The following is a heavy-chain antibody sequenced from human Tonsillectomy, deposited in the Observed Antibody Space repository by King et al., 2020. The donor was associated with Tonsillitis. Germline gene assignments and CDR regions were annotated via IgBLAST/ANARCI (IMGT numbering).Heavy chain of an antibody. D-gene: IGHD3-3*01. Sequence: QLVQSGAEVKKPGASVKVSCKASGYTFTGYYMNWVRQAPGQGLEWMGWINPNSGGTNYAQKFQGRVTMTRDTSVSTAYMELSRLRSDDTAVYYCARDIDDFWSGIDPAFDYWGQGTLVTVSS. CDR2: INPNSGGT. CDR1: GYTFTGYY. J-gene: IGHJ4*02. CDR3: ARDIDDFWSGIDPAFDY. V-gene: IGHV1-2*02.